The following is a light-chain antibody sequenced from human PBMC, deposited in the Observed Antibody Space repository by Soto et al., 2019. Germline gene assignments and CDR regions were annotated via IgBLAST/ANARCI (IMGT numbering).Light chain of an antibody. J-gene: IGLJ1*01. CDR2: EVN. CDR1: NNDIGGYTY. CDR3: SSYSRSINYV. Sequence: QSVLTQPPSASGSPGQSVTISRIGTNNDIGGYTYVSWYQQLPGKAPKLMIYEVNKRPSGIPDRFSGSKSGNTASLTVSGLQPEDEAEYFCSSYSRSINYVFGTGTKVTVL. V-gene: IGLV2-8*01.